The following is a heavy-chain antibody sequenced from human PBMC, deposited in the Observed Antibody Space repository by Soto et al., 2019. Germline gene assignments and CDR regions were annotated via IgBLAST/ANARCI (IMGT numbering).Heavy chain of an antibody. CDR1: GGTFSSYT. D-gene: IGHD1-26*01. J-gene: IGHJ4*02. Sequence: SVKVSCKASGGTFSSYTITWVRQAPGQGLEWMGGIIPAFGTANYAQKFQGRVMISADEPTRTAYMELSSLKSEDTAVYYCASGIVGATFADYWGQGTLVTVSS. CDR2: IIPAFGTA. V-gene: IGHV1-69*13. CDR3: ASGIVGATFADY.